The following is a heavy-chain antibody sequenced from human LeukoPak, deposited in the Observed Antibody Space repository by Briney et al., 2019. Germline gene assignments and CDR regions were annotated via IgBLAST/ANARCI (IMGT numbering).Heavy chain of an antibody. Sequence: PGGCLRLSCAASGFTVSSNYMSWVRQAPGKGLEWVSVIYSGGSTDCADSVKGRFTISRDNSKDTLYLQMSSLRAEDTAVYYCARGTNYPGVYFDYWGQGSLVTVSS. CDR1: GFTVSSNY. V-gene: IGHV3-66*01. CDR3: ARGTNYPGVYFDY. CDR2: IYSGGST. J-gene: IGHJ4*02. D-gene: IGHD1-1*01.